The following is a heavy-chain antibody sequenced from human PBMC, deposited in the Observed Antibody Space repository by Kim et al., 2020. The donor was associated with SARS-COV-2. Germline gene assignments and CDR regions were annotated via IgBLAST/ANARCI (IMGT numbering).Heavy chain of an antibody. J-gene: IGHJ4*02. Sequence: GGSLRLSCAASGFTFSSYSMNWVRQAPGKGLEWVSSISSSSSYIYYADSVKGRFTISRDNAKNSLYLQMNSLRAEDTAVYYCARGEGCSSTSCYTGPTPPDYWGQGTLVTVSS. CDR3: ARGEGCSSTSCYTGPTPPDY. V-gene: IGHV3-21*01. D-gene: IGHD2-2*02. CDR1: GFTFSSYS. CDR2: ISSSSSYI.